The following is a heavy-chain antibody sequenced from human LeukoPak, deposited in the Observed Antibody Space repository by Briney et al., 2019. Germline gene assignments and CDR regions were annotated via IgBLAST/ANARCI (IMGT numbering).Heavy chain of an antibody. CDR1: GFTVSSNY. CDR3: ARDYYYDSRGAFDI. D-gene: IGHD3-22*01. Sequence: GGSLRLSCAASGFTVSSNYMSWVRQAPGKGLEWVLVIYSGGSTYYADSVKGRFTISRDNSKNTLYLQMNSLRAEDTAVYYCARDYYYDSRGAFDIWGQGTMVTVSS. J-gene: IGHJ3*02. CDR2: IYSGGST. V-gene: IGHV3-53*01.